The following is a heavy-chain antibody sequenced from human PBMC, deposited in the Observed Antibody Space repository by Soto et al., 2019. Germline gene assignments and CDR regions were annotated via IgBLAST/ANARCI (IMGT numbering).Heavy chain of an antibody. CDR3: ASSPRGYCSSTSCRELGNYYGMDV. V-gene: IGHV5-51*01. Sequence: PGESLKISCKHSGFNFPTFWIAWVRQMPGKGLEWMGTIYPDDSDTRYSPSFQGQVTISADKSIQTAYLQWGSLKASDTAMYYCASSPRGYCSSTSCRELGNYYGMDVWGQGTTVTVSS. CDR2: IYPDDSDT. CDR1: GFNFPTFW. D-gene: IGHD2-2*01. J-gene: IGHJ6*02.